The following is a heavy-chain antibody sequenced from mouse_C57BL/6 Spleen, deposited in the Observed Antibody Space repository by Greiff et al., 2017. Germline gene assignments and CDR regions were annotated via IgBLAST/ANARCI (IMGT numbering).Heavy chain of an antibody. CDR3: AREDGNYGGGAMDY. D-gene: IGHD2-1*01. CDR2: IHPNSGST. CDR1: GYTFTSYW. Sequence: VQLQQPGAELVKPGASVKLSCEASGYTFTSYWMHWVKQRPGQGLEWIGMIHPNSGSTNYNEKFKSKATLTVDKSSSTAYMQLSSLTSEDSAVYYCAREDGNYGGGAMDYWGQGTSVTVSS. V-gene: IGHV1-64*01. J-gene: IGHJ4*01.